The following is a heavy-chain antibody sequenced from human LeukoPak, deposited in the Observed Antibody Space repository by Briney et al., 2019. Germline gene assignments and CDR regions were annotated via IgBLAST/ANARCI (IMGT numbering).Heavy chain of an antibody. V-gene: IGHV3-21*01. CDR2: ISMSSSYI. CDR1: GFTFSSYT. CDR3: ARGSTVVRGVSPAGDY. D-gene: IGHD3-10*01. Sequence: GGSLRLSCAASGFTFSSYTMNWVRQAPGKGLGWVSSISMSSSYIYYADSMKGRFTISRDNAKNSLDLQMHSLRAEDTAVYYCARGSTVVRGVSPAGDYWGQGTLVTVSS. J-gene: IGHJ4*02.